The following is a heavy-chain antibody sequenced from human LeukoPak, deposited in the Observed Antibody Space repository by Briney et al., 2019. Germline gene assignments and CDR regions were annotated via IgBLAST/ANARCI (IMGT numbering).Heavy chain of an antibody. J-gene: IGHJ4*02. D-gene: IGHD4-17*01. CDR1: GGTFSSYV. V-gene: IGHV1-69*05. CDR2: IIPIFGTA. CDR3: ARGSDYGDYGDY. Sequence: ASVKVSCKASGGTFSSYVISWVRQAPGQGLEWMGRIIPIFGTANYAQKFQGRVTITTDESTSTAYMELSSLRSDDTAVYFCARGSDYGDYGDYWGQGTLVTVSS.